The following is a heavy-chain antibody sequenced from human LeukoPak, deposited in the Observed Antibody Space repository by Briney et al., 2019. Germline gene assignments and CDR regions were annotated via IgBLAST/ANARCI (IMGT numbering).Heavy chain of an antibody. V-gene: IGHV3-23*01. CDR1: GFTFSNYA. CDR3: AKDGYYDSSGSPTGYFDY. D-gene: IGHD3-22*01. CDR2: ISGSGGST. Sequence: GGSLRLSCAASGFTFSNYAMSWVRQAPGKRLEWVSGISGSGGSTNYADSVKGRLIISRDNSKNTLYLQMNSLRAEDTAVYYCAKDGYYDSSGSPTGYFDYWGQGTLVTVSS. J-gene: IGHJ4*02.